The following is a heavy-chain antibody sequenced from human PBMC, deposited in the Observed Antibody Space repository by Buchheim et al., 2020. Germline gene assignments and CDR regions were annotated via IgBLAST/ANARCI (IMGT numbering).Heavy chain of an antibody. D-gene: IGHD3-22*01. V-gene: IGHV4-4*07. Sequence: QVQLQESGPGLVKPSENLSLTCTVSGGSISSYYWSWIRQPAGKGLEWIGRIYTSGSTNYNHSLKSRVPMSVDTSKNQFSLKLSSVRAADTAVYYCARDMYYYDSSGYYPFFEYWGQGTL. CDR1: GGSISSYY. CDR2: IYTSGST. J-gene: IGHJ4*02. CDR3: ARDMYYYDSSGYYPFFEY.